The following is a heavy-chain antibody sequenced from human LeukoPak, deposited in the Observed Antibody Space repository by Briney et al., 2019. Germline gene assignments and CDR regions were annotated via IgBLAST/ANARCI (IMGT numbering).Heavy chain of an antibody. D-gene: IGHD3-16*01. CDR3: ARAPFTPYYYMDV. Sequence: SETLSLTCTVSGGSISRSSYYWGWIRQPPGKGLEWIGNIYYSGSTYYNPSLKSRVTISVDTSKKQFSLKLSSVTAADTAVYYCARAPFTPYYYMDVWGKGTTVTVSS. J-gene: IGHJ6*03. CDR1: GGSISRSSYY. V-gene: IGHV4-39*07. CDR2: IYYSGST.